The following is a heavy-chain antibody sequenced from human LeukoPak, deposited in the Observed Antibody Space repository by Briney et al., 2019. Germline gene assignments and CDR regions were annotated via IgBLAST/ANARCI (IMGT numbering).Heavy chain of an antibody. D-gene: IGHD3-22*01. CDR2: ISSSSSYI. CDR1: GFTFSSYS. J-gene: IGHJ4*02. Sequence: GGSLRLSCAASGFTFSSYSMNWVRQAPGKGLEWVSSISSSSSYIYYADSVKGRFTISRDNAKNSLYLQMNSLRAEGTAVYYCARDRYYDSSGYSPLDYWGQGTLVTISS. CDR3: ARDRYYDSSGYSPLDY. V-gene: IGHV3-21*01.